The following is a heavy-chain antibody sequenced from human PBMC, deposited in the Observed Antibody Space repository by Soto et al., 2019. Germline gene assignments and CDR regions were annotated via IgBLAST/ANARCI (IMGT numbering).Heavy chain of an antibody. CDR2: ISASSGTI. D-gene: IGHD3-16*02. V-gene: IGHV3-48*02. CDR1: GFTFSDYS. J-gene: IGHJ4*02. Sequence: EVHLVESGGGLVQPGGSLRLSCGGSGFTFSDYSMNWVRQAPGKGLEWVSYISASSGTIHYADSVKGRFTISRDKATLYLQMNSLRDEDTALYYCARGDNVWGSYRIDYWGQGTLVAVSS. CDR3: ARGDNVWGSYRIDY.